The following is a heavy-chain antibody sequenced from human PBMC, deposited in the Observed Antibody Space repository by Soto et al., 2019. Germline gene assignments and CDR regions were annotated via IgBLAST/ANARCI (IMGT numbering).Heavy chain of an antibody. CDR3: ARGSLELCYYDSSGSGGEYFQH. Sequence: ASVKVSCKASGYTFTSYGISWVRQAPGQGLEWVGWISAYNGNTNYAQKLQGRVTMTTDTSTSTAYMELRSLRSDDTAVYYCARGSLELCYYDSSGSGGEYFQHWGQGTLVTVSS. J-gene: IGHJ1*01. D-gene: IGHD3-22*01. V-gene: IGHV1-18*01. CDR1: GYTFTSYG. CDR2: ISAYNGNT.